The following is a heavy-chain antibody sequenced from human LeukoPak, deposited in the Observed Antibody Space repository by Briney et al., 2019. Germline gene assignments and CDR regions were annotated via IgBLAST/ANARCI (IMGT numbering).Heavy chain of an antibody. J-gene: IGHJ3*02. D-gene: IGHD1-20*01. CDR2: IWFDGSKK. Sequence: GGSLRLSCAASGFTFSSHAMHWVRQAPGKGLEWVALIWFDGSKKYYVDSVKGRFTISRDNSKNTLYLQMDSLTAEDTAVYYCARQYITGWFFDIWGQGTKVTVSS. CDR3: ARQYITGWFFDI. V-gene: IGHV3-33*01. CDR1: GFTFSSHA.